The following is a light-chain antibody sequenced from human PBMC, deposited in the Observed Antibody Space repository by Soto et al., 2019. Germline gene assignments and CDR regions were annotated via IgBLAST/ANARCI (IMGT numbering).Light chain of an antibody. CDR3: LHYGSWT. CDR1: QTISSNN. CDR2: GTS. J-gene: IGKJ1*01. V-gene: IGKV3-20*01. Sequence: EIVLTQSPGTLSVSPGERATLSCRASQTISSNNLAWYQQKPGQAPSLLIYGTSSRATGIPDRFSGSGSGTAFTLTISRLETEDSAIYYCLHYGSWTFGQGTKVEIK.